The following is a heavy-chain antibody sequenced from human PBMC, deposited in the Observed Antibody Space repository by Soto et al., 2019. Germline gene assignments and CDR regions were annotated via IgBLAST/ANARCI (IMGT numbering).Heavy chain of an antibody. CDR3: VRDTMRASAAASLDY. CDR2: ISVSGNII. CDR1: GFTFSTYE. J-gene: IGHJ4*02. Sequence: PGGSLRLSCAASGFTFSTYEFNWVRQAPGRGLEWISYISVSGNIIKYAESVKGRFTISRDNAENSLHLHMSNLRVDDTALYFCVRDTMRASAAASLDYWGQGTRVTVSS. D-gene: IGHD2-2*01. V-gene: IGHV3-48*03.